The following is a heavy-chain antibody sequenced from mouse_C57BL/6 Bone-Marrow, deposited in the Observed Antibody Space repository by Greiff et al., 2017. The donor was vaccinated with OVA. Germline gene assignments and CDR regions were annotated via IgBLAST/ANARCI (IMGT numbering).Heavy chain of an antibody. CDR2: IDPETGGT. CDR1: GYTFTDYE. CDR3: TRWPLYYYAMDD. Sequence: QVQLQQSGAELVRPGASVTLSCKASGYTFTDYEMHWVKQTPVHGLEWIGAIDPETGGTAYNQKFKGKAILTADKSSSTAYMELRSLTSEDSAVYYCTRWPLYYYAMDDWGQGTSVTVSS. J-gene: IGHJ4*01. V-gene: IGHV1-15*01.